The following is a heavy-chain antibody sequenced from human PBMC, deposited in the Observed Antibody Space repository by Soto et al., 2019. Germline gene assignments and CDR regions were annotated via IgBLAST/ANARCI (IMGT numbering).Heavy chain of an antibody. CDR1: GFSLNARPVG. J-gene: IGHJ4*02. D-gene: IGHD1-1*01. CDR3: AGRPACNGDWNGCYLDS. CDR2: IYCDDDK. V-gene: IGHV2-5*02. Sequence: QITLKESGPTRVKPTQTLTLTCTFSGFSLNARPVGVGWIRQPPGKALERLALIYCDDDKRYSPSLNSRLTITKNTPTSEVVHTMTSMDPGDTAIYYCAGRPACNGDWNGCYLDSWGQGALVVVCS.